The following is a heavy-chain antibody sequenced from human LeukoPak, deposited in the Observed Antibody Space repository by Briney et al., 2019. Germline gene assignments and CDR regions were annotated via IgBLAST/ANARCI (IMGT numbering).Heavy chain of an antibody. CDR2: IRTKPNTYAT. D-gene: IGHD2-15*01. Sequence: GGSLRLSCAASGFTFSGSTIHWVRQASGKGLEWVGRIRTKPNTYATAYVASVKGRFTISRDDSKNTAYLQMNSLKIDDTAVYYCSRHTERSGDWGQGTLVTVSS. CDR3: SRHTERSGD. J-gene: IGHJ4*02. CDR1: GFTFSGST. V-gene: IGHV3-73*01.